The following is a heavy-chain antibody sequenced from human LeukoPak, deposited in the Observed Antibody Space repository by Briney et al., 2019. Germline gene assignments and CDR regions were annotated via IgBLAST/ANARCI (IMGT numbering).Heavy chain of an antibody. CDR1: GYSISSGFY. J-gene: IGHJ4*02. D-gene: IGHD4-23*01. CDR3: ARVVGWQLDD. CDR2: IHHSGST. V-gene: IGHV4-38-2*01. Sequence: SETLSLTCAVSGYSISSGFYWDWIRQPPGKGLKWIGSIHHSGSTYHNPSLKGRVTISVDTSRNQFSLKMKSVTAADTAVYYCARVVGWQLDDWGQGTLVTVSS.